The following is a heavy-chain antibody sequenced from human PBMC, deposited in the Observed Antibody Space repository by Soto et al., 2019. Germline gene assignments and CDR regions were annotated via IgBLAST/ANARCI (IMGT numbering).Heavy chain of an antibody. V-gene: IGHV1-3*01. J-gene: IGHJ5*02. CDR3: ARGFPLWFAP. CDR1: GNTVPNYA. CDR2: INAGNGNT. Sequence: ASVKVSCKASGNTVPNYAIHWVRQAPGQRLEWMGWINAGNGNTKYSQKFQGRVTITRDTSASTAYMELSSLRSEDTAVYYCARGFPLWFAPWGQGTLVTVSS. D-gene: IGHD3-3*01.